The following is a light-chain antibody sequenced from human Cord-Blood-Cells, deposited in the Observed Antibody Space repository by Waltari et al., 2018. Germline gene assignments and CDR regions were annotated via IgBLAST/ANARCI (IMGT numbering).Light chain of an antibody. CDR2: EVS. CDR1: SSAADGHNF. V-gene: IGLV2-8*01. J-gene: IGLJ2*01. Sequence: QAALTQPPPASAAPGQSVTLTCPPPSSAADGHNFVPWYQQHPGKAPKLMIYEVSKRPSGVPDRFSGSKSGNTASLTVSGLQAEDEADYYCSSYAGSNNFVVFGGGTKLTVL. CDR3: SSYAGSNNFVV.